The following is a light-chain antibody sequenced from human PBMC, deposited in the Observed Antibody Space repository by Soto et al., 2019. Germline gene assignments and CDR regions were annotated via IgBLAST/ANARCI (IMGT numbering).Light chain of an antibody. V-gene: IGKV3-15*01. CDR1: QSLSSN. CDR3: QQYKHLPRA. CDR2: GAS. J-gene: IGKJ1*01. Sequence: EIVITQSPATRSVSQRERATLSCRARQSLSSNLAWYQQTPGQAPRLLIYGASTRATVIPARFSGSGSGTGLTLTSSSLQSEDFAVYYCQQYKHLPRAFGQGTKVDIK.